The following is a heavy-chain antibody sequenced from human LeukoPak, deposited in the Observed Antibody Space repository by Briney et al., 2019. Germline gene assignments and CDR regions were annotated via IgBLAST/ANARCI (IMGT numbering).Heavy chain of an antibody. D-gene: IGHD3-22*01. CDR3: ARADYYDSSCFGY. CDR1: GGSISSYY. Sequence: SETLSLTCTVSGGSISSYYWSWIRQPPGKGLEWIGYIYYSGSTNYNPSLKSRVTISVDTSKNQFSLKLSSVTAADTAVYYCARADYYDSSCFGYWGQGTLVTVSS. J-gene: IGHJ4*02. V-gene: IGHV4-59*01. CDR2: IYYSGST.